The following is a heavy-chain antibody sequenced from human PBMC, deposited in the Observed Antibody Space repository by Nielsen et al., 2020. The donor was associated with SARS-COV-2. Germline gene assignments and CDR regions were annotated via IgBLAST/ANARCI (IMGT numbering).Heavy chain of an antibody. V-gene: IGHV3-74*01. CDR1: GFTFSSHW. D-gene: IGHD1-1*01. Sequence: GESLKISCAASGFTFSSHWMHWVRQAPGKGLVWVSRINSDGSFTSYADSVKGRFTISRDNSKNTLYLQMNSLRAEDTAVYYCASGTEWSFDLWGRGTLVTVSS. J-gene: IGHJ2*01. CDR3: ASGTEWSFDL. CDR2: INSDGSFT.